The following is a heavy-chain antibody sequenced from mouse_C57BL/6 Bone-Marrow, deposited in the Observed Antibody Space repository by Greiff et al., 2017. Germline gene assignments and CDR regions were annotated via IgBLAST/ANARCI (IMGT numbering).Heavy chain of an antibody. CDR3: AREDSNYLYYFDY. J-gene: IGHJ2*01. D-gene: IGHD2-5*01. CDR2: IDPSDSYT. CDR1: GYTFTSYW. Sequence: QVQLQQPGAELAKPGASVKLSCKASGYTFTSYWMQWVKQRPGQGLEWIGEIDPSDSYTNYNQKFKGKATLTVDTSSSTAYMQLSSLTSEDSAVYYCAREDSNYLYYFDYWGQGTTLTVSS. V-gene: IGHV1-50*01.